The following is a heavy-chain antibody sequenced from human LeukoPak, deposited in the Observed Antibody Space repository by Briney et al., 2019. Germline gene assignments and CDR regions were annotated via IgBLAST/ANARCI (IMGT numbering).Heavy chain of an antibody. D-gene: IGHD1-26*01. CDR1: GFTFSAYG. Sequence: GGSLRISCAASGFTFSAYGMSWVRQAPGKGLERVSGINWNGGSTGYADSVKGRFTISRDNAKNSLYLQMNSLRVEDTALYHCARVSGSYVGWFDPWGQGTLVTVSS. CDR3: ARVSGSYVGWFDP. J-gene: IGHJ5*02. V-gene: IGHV3-20*01. CDR2: INWNGGST.